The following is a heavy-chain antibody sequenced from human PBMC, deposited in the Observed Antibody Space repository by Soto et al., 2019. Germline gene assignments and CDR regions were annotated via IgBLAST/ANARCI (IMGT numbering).Heavy chain of an antibody. J-gene: IGHJ3*02. CDR1: GFTFSSYA. Sequence: EVQLLESGGGLVQPGGSLRLSCAASGFTFSSYAMSWVRQAPGKGLEWVSAISGSGGSTYYADSVKGRFTISRDNSKNTLYLKMNSLRADDTAVYYCAKGAFIGYCSGGSCYSSAFDIWGQGTMVTVSS. D-gene: IGHD2-15*01. CDR2: ISGSGGST. CDR3: AKGAFIGYCSGGSCYSSAFDI. V-gene: IGHV3-23*01.